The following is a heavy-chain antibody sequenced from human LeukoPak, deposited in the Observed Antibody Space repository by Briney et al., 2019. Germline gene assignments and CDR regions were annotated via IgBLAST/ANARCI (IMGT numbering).Heavy chain of an antibody. V-gene: IGHV3-21*01. Sequence: GGSLRLSCAASGFTFSSYSMNWVRQAPGKGLEWVSSISSSSSYIYYADSVKGRFTISRDNAKNSLYLQMNSLRAEDTAVYYCARDEYYYDSSGYHPAIYFDYWGQGTLVTVSS. CDR1: GFTFSSYS. CDR3: ARDEYYYDSSGYHPAIYFDY. J-gene: IGHJ4*02. D-gene: IGHD3-22*01. CDR2: ISSSSSYI.